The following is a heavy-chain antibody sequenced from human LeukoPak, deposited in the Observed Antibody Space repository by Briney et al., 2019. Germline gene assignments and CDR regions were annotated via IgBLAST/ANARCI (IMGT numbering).Heavy chain of an antibody. CDR2: MLYRGST. Sequence: SETLSLTCTVSGGSISSYYWYWIRQPPGKGPEWIGNMLYRGSTNYSPSLKSRVTISADVSKNQFSMKLSSVTAADTAIYYCAGGDSRSWVDYWGQGTLVTVSS. V-gene: IGHV4-59*01. CDR1: GGSISSYY. CDR3: AGGDSRSWVDY. J-gene: IGHJ4*02. D-gene: IGHD6-13*01.